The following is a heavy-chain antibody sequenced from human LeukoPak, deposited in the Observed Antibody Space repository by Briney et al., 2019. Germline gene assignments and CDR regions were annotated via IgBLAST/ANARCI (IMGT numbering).Heavy chain of an antibody. CDR2: ISGDGGST. Sequence: GGSLRLSCAAPGFMFHDYAIHWVRQAPGKGLEWVSLISGDGGSTYYADSVKGRFTISRDNSKNTLYLQMNSLRAEDTALYYCAKHRGQYFDYWGQGTLVTVSS. D-gene: IGHD5-12*01. CDR3: AKHRGQYFDY. J-gene: IGHJ4*02. CDR1: GFMFHDYA. V-gene: IGHV3-23*01.